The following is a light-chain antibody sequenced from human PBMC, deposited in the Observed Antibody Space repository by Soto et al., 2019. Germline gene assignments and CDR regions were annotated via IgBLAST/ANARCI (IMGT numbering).Light chain of an antibody. CDR2: DSS. Sequence: DIQMTQSPSSLSASVGDRVTITCRASQSITNYLSWYQQKPGKAPKLLIYDSSTLRSGVPSRFSGSGSVTDFTLTISSLEPEDFATYYCLQSYNAPRTFGQGTKLEIE. CDR3: LQSYNAPRT. V-gene: IGKV1-39*01. CDR1: QSITNY. J-gene: IGKJ2*01.